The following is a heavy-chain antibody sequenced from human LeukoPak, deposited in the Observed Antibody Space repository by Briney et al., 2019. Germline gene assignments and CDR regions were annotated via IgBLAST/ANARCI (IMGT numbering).Heavy chain of an antibody. J-gene: IGHJ4*02. CDR2: IYYTGST. V-gene: IGHV4-59*08. Sequence: SETLSLTCTVSGGSITNYYWTWIRQPPGKGLEWVGHIYYTGSTNYNPSLKSRVTISVDTSKNQFSLKLSSVTAADTAVYYCAKRYCSSTTCYDDRGAFDYWGQGTLVTVSS. CDR3: AKRYCSSTTCYDDRGAFDY. D-gene: IGHD2-2*01. CDR1: GGSITNYY.